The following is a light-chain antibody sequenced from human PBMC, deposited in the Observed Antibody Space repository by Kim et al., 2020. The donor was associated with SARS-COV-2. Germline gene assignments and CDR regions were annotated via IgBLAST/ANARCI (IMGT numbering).Light chain of an antibody. V-gene: IGKV1-33*01. CDR1: QDIKNN. CDR3: LQYDNLPYT. CDR2: DAS. J-gene: IGKJ2*01. Sequence: DILMTQSPSSLSASIRDRVIITCQATQDIKNNLNWYQQKPGEAPKLLIYDASNLQIGVPSRFSGSGSGTDFTLTITSLQPEDIATYYCLQYDNLPYTFGQGTKLEI.